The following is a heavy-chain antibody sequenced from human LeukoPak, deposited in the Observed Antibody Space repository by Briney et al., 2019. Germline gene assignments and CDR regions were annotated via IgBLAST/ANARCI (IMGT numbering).Heavy chain of an antibody. Sequence: ASVKVSCKASGYTFNRFGISWVRQAPGQGLEWLGWISAYDGNTNYAQNVQGRVTMTTDTSTSIAYMELRSLRDDDTAVYYCARDKVIATAGTPNWFDPWGQGTLVTVSS. J-gene: IGHJ5*02. V-gene: IGHV1-18*01. CDR3: ARDKVIATAGTPNWFDP. CDR1: GYTFNRFG. D-gene: IGHD6-13*01. CDR2: ISAYDGNT.